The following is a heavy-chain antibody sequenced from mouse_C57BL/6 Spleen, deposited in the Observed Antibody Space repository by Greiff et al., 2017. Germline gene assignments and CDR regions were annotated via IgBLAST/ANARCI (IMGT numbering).Heavy chain of an antibody. CDR2: IYPSDSET. V-gene: IGHV1-61*01. CDR3: ARFEDGVMDY. J-gene: IGHJ4*01. Sequence: QVQLQQPGAELVRPGSSVKLSCKASGYTFTSYWMDWVKQRPGQGLEWIGNIYPSDSETHYNQKFKDKATLTVDKSSSTAYMQLSSLTSEDSAVYYCARFEDGVMDYWGQGTSVTVSS. D-gene: IGHD1-1*02. CDR1: GYTFTSYW.